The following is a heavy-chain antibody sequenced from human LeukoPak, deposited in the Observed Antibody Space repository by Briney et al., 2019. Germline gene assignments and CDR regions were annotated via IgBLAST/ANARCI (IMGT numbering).Heavy chain of an antibody. J-gene: IGHJ4*02. CDR2: IYPGDSDT. CDR1: GYSFSSYW. CDR3: GGSSSGWYDY. V-gene: IGHV5-51*01. Sequence: GESLKISCKGSGYSFSSYWIGWVRQMPGKGLEWMGIIYPGDSDTRYSPSFQGQVTISADKSIATAYLQWSSLQASDTAMYYCGGSSSGWYDYWARGPLVGVPS. D-gene: IGHD6-19*01.